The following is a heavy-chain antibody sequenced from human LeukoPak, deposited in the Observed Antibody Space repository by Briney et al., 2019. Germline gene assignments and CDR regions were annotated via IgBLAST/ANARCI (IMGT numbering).Heavy chain of an antibody. CDR1: GGSISSYY. V-gene: IGHV4-59*12. Sequence: SETLSLTCTVSGGSISSYYWSWIRQPPGKGLEWIGYIYHSGSTYYNPSLKSRVTISVDRSKNQFSLKLSSVTAADTAVYYCARDEQAYDAFDIWGQGTMVTVSS. CDR3: ARDEQAYDAFDI. D-gene: IGHD1/OR15-1a*01. J-gene: IGHJ3*02. CDR2: IYHSGST.